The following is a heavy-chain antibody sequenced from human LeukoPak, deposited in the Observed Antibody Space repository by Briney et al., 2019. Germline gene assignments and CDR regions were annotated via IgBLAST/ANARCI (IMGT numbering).Heavy chain of an antibody. D-gene: IGHD6-13*01. CDR1: GGTFSSYA. CDR3: AREEYSSSWYGVYYYGMDV. J-gene: IGHJ6*02. CDR2: IIPIFGTA. V-gene: IGHV1-69*01. Sequence: SVEVSCKASGGTFSSYAISWVRQAPGQGLEWMGGIIPIFGTANYAQKFQGRVTITADESTSTAYMELSSLRSEDTAVYYCAREEYSSSWYGVYYYGMDVWGQGTTVTVSS.